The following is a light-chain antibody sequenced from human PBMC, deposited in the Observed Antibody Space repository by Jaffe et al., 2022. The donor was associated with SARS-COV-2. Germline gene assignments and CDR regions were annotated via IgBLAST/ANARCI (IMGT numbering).Light chain of an antibody. Sequence: QSVLTQPPSASGTPGQRVAISCSGSNSNIGSNSVSWYHHFPGTTPKLLIYTNNQRPSGVPDRFSGSKSGTSASLAISGLRSEDEADYYCAAWDDSLNGMVFGGGTKLTVL. J-gene: IGLJ2*01. CDR2: TNN. CDR3: AAWDDSLNGMV. V-gene: IGLV1-44*01. CDR1: NSNIGSNS.